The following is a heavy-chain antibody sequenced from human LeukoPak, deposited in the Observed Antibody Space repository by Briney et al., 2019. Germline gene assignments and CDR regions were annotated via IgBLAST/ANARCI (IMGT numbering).Heavy chain of an antibody. CDR3: ARDLVWFGEFPFDY. D-gene: IGHD3-10*01. J-gene: IGHJ4*02. CDR1: GYTFTSYG. CDR2: ISAYNGNT. Sequence: GASVKVSCKASGYTFTSYGISWVRQAPGQGLEWMGWISAYNGNTNYAQKLRGRVTMTTDTSTSTAYMELRSLRSDDTAVYYCARDLVWFGEFPFDYWGQGTLVTVSS. V-gene: IGHV1-18*04.